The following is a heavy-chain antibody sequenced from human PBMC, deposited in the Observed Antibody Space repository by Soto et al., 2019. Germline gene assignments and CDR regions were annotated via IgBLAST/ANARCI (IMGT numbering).Heavy chain of an antibody. Sequence: QVQLQESGPGLVKPSETLSLTCTVSGGSVSSGSYYWSWIRQPPGKGLEWIGYIYYSGSTNYNPSRKSRGPISADTSKNRFSPKLSSVTAADPAVYYCARESDYGGIPYSFDYWGQGTLVTVSS. J-gene: IGHJ4*02. D-gene: IGHD4-17*01. CDR2: IYYSGST. V-gene: IGHV4-61*01. CDR1: GGSVSSGSYY. CDR3: ARESDYGGIPYSFDY.